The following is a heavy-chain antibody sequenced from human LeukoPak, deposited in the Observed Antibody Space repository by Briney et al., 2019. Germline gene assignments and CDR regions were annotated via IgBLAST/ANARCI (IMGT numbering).Heavy chain of an antibody. CDR1: GFIFDSYN. CDR2: ISSSSNTI. Sequence: TGGSLRLSCAASGFIFDSYNMNWVRQAPGKVLEWVSHISSSSNTIYYADSVKGRFTISRDNAKNSLFLQMNSLRDEDTAVYYCARALSQYYYDSSSAYWGQGTLVTVSS. J-gene: IGHJ4*02. V-gene: IGHV3-48*02. CDR3: ARALSQYYYDSSSAY. D-gene: IGHD3-22*01.